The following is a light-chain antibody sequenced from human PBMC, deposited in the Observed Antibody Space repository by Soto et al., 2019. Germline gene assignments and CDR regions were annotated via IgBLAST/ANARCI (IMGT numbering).Light chain of an antibody. CDR1: QNIDIW. V-gene: IGKV1-5*01. J-gene: IGKJ4*01. Sequence: GDRVTITCRASQNIDIWLSWYQQKPGKAPSLLIYDASNLKSGVPSRFSGSGSGTEFTLTISSLQPDDSGSYYCQQHKSYPVTFGGGTKVEIK. CDR2: DAS. CDR3: QQHKSYPVT.